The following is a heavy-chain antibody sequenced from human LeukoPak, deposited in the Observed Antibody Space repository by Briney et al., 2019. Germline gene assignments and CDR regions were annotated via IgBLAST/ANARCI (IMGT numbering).Heavy chain of an antibody. CDR3: AKDHQWVTPGLDY. D-gene: IGHD1-26*01. CDR2: IYSDASST. J-gene: IGHJ4*02. CDR1: GFTFSTYW. Sequence: LAGGSLRLSCAASGFTFSTYWMPWVRQAPGKGLVWVSLIYSDASSTSYADSVKGRFTISRDNSKNTLYLQMNSLRAEDTAVYYCAKDHQWVTPGLDYWGQGTLVTVSS. V-gene: IGHV3-74*01.